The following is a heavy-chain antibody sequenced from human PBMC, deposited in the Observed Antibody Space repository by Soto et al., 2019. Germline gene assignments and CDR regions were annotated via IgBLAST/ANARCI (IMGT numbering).Heavy chain of an antibody. CDR1: GFSLNTGGLG. CDR3: IHSRCGGDCLRSYSSHYYYGLDV. V-gene: IGHV2-5*02. D-gene: IGHD2-21*02. CDR2: IYWDDDK. Sequence: QITLKESGPPLVKPTQTLTLTCSVSGFSLNTGGLGVGWIRQPPGKALEWLALIYWDDDKRYSPSLRNRLSISKDTSNNLVVFTITNMAPVDTATYYCIHSRCGGDCLRSYSSHYYYGLDVWGQGTTVTVSS. J-gene: IGHJ6*02.